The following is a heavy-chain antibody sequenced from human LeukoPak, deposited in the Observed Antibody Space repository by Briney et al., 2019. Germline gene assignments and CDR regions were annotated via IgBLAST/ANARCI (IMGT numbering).Heavy chain of an antibody. CDR3: ARDGWLRGVDY. CDR1: GGTFSSYA. D-gene: IGHD5-12*01. CDR2: IIPIFGTA. V-gene: IGHV1-69*13. Sequence: ASVKVSCKASGGTFSSYAISWVRQAPGQGLEWMGGIIPIFGTANYAQKFQGRVTITADESTSTAYMELSSLRSEDTAVYYCARDGWLRGVDYWGQGTLVPVSS. J-gene: IGHJ4*02.